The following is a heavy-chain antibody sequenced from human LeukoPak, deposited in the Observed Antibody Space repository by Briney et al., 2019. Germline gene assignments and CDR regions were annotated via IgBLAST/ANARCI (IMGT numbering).Heavy chain of an antibody. CDR3: AHYDYGDSPTVDYFDY. Sequence: SGPTLVNPTQTLTLTCTFSGFSLSTSGVGVAWIRQPPGKALGWLALIYWDDDKRYSPSLKSRITITKDTSKNQVVLTMTNMDPVDTATYYCAHYDYGDSPTVDYFDYWGQGTLVTVSS. J-gene: IGHJ4*02. D-gene: IGHD4-17*01. CDR2: IYWDDDK. CDR1: GFSLSTSGVG. V-gene: IGHV2-5*02.